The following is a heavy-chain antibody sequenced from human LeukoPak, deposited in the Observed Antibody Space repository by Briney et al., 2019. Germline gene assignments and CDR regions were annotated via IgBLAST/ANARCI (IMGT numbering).Heavy chain of an antibody. CDR3: ARDYYDSSGHQYGMDV. D-gene: IGHD3-22*01. CDR2: IYYSGST. V-gene: IGHV4-31*03. CDR1: GDSINSLDL. J-gene: IGHJ6*02. Sequence: ASETLSPTCTVSGDSINSLDLWSWVRQHPGKGLEWIGYIYYSGSTYYNPSLKSRVTISVDTSKNQFSLKLSSVTAADTAVYYCARDYYDSSGHQYGMDVWGQGTTVTVSS.